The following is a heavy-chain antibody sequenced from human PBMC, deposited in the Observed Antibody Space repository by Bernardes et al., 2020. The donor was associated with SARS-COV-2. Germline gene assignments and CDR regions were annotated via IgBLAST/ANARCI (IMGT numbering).Heavy chain of an antibody. CDR3: AKDLIAGTLGGLPQTFDY. Sequence: GGSLRLSCAASGFTFSIYAMNWVRQAPGKGLEWVSTIRGSSDNTYYADSVKGRFTISRDNSQNMLYLQMSSLRAEDTAVYFCAKDLIAGTLGGLPQTFDYWGQGTLVTVSS. CDR2: IRGSSDNT. J-gene: IGHJ4*02. V-gene: IGHV3-23*01. CDR1: GFTFSIYA. D-gene: IGHD3-16*01.